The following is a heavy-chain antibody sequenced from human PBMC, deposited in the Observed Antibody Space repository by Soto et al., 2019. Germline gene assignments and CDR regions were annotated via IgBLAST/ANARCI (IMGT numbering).Heavy chain of an antibody. Sequence: EVQLLQSGEPLVRPGGSWRSSVAASEFTFTGFTLNWFPQAPGKGLEWVSAFIGMGYKTYDADSVRGRFTISRDNSKNMLYLQMNSLRGDDTAVYFCAKSIRTTLSVYDYWGQGALVTVSS. V-gene: IGHV3-23*01. CDR1: EFTFTGFT. D-gene: IGHD4-17*01. CDR2: FIGMGYKT. J-gene: IGHJ4*02. CDR3: AKSIRTTLSVYDY.